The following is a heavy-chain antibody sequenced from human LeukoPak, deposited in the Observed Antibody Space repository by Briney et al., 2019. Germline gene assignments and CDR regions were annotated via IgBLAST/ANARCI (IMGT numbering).Heavy chain of an antibody. Sequence: HPGRSLRLSCAASGFTFSNHAMHWVRQAPGKGLEWVAVISNDGNEKYYADSVKGRFTISRDNSKNTLYLQMNSLRSEDMALFYCARDFTIGSYGSFDFWGQGTLVTVSS. V-gene: IGHV3-30-3*01. D-gene: IGHD1-26*01. CDR2: ISNDGNEK. J-gene: IGHJ4*02. CDR3: ARDFTIGSYGSFDF. CDR1: GFTFSNHA.